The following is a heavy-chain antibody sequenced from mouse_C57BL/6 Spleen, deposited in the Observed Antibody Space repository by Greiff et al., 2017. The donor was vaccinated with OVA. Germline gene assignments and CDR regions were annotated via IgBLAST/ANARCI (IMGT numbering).Heavy chain of an antibody. CDR2: ISSGSSTI. V-gene: IGHV5-17*01. D-gene: IGHD1-1*01. Sequence: EVKLVESGGGLVKPGGSLKLSCAASGFTFSDYGMHWVRQAPEKGLEWVAYISSGSSTIYYADTVKGRFTISRDNATNTLFLQMTSLRSDDTAMYYCARTILYYGSSYAFDYWGQGTTLTVSS. CDR1: GFTFSDYG. J-gene: IGHJ2*01. CDR3: ARTILYYGSSYAFDY.